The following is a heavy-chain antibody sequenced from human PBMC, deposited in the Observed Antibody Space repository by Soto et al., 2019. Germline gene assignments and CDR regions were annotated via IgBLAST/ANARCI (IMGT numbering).Heavy chain of an antibody. V-gene: IGHV4-59*08. CDR1: GASINGYY. CDR2: TYYSGTT. CDR3: ARHEEGGYFAY. Sequence: QVQLQESGPGLVKPSETLSLTCTVSGASINGYYWSWIRQPPGKGLEWIGYTYYSGTTDYSPSLMSRVTISVDTSKNQFSLNLGSVTAADTAVYYCARHEEGGYFAYWGQGSLVTVSS. J-gene: IGHJ4*02.